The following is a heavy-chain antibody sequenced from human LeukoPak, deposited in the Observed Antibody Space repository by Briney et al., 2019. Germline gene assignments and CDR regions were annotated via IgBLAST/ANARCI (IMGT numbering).Heavy chain of an antibody. J-gene: IGHJ4*02. CDR3: AKGSRRWLQLGDY. CDR2: IYTGGST. V-gene: IGHV3-53*05. CDR1: GFIVSSNY. Sequence: GGSLRLSCAASGFIVSSNYMSWVRQAPGKGLEWVSVIYTGGSTYYADSVKGRFTISRDNSKNTLYLQMNSLRAEDTAVYYCAKGSRRWLQLGDYWGQGTLVTVSS. D-gene: IGHD5-24*01.